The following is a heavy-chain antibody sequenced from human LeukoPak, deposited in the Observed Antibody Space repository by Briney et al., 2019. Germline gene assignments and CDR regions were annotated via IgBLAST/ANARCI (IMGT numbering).Heavy chain of an antibody. CDR3: AKVNRAVAGTVDY. V-gene: IGHV3-9*01. CDR1: GFTFDDYA. CDR2: ISWNSGSI. J-gene: IGHJ4*02. D-gene: IGHD6-19*01. Sequence: GGSLRLSCAASGFTFDDYAMHWVRQAPGKGLEWVSGISWNSGSIGYADSVKGRFTISRDNAKNSLYLQMNSLRAEDTALYYCAKVNRAVAGTVDYWGQGTLVTVSS.